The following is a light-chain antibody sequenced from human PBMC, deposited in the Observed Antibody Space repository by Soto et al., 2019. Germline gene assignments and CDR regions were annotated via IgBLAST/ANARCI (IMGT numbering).Light chain of an antibody. J-gene: IGLJ2*01. V-gene: IGLV4-69*01. CDR1: SGHSNYA. CDR3: QTCGSGTVV. Sequence: QSVLTQSPSASASLGASVKLTCTRSSGHSNYAIAWHPQQSEKGPRYLMKLNSDGSHSKGDGIPDRFSGSSSGAERYLTISRLPSEDEADYYCQTCGSGTVVFGGGTKLTVL. CDR2: LNSDGSH.